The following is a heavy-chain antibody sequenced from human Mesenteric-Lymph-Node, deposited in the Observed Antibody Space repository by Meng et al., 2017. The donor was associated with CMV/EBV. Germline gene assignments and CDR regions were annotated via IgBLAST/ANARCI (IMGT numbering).Heavy chain of an antibody. Sequence: GGSLRLSCAASGFTFSTDAMSWVRQATGKGLEWVSGVSGSGDITYYADSVKGRFTISRDNSKNTLYLQMNSLRAEDTAVYYCAKQSDGATVPPTPFDYWGQGTLVTVSS. V-gene: IGHV3-23*01. J-gene: IGHJ4*02. CDR2: VSGSGDIT. CDR3: AKQSDGATVPPTPFDY. D-gene: IGHD1-26*01. CDR1: GFTFSTDA.